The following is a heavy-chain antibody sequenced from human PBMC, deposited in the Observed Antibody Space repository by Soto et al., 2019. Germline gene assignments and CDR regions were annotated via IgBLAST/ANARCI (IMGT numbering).Heavy chain of an antibody. CDR3: ARTGTTVTWYYYGMDV. D-gene: IGHD4-4*01. J-gene: IGHJ6*02. CDR2: INHSGST. Sequence: SETMSLTCALYGASFSGSYWSLIRQHPGKGLEWIGEINHSGSTNYNPSLKSRVTISVDTSKNQFSLKLTSVTAADTAVYYCARTGTTVTWYYYGMDVWGQGTTVTVS. V-gene: IGHV4-34*01. CDR1: GASFSGSY.